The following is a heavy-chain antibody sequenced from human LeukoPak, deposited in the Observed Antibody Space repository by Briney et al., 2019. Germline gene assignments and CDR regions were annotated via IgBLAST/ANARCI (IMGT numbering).Heavy chain of an antibody. V-gene: IGHV3-74*01. J-gene: IGHJ4*02. D-gene: IGHD6-13*01. Sequence: GGSLRLSCAASGFTFSSYWMHWVRQAPGKGLVWVSRINSDGSSTSYADSVKGRFTISRDNSKNTLYLQMNSLRTEDTAVYYCAKSASGYSSSWYCFDYWGQGTLVTVSS. CDR3: AKSASGYSSSWYCFDY. CDR1: GFTFSSYW. CDR2: INSDGSST.